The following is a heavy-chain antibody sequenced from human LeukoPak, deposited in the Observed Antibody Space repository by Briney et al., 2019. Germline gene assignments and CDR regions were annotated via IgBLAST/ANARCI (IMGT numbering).Heavy chain of an antibody. J-gene: IGHJ4*02. CDR3: ARGPNSNWSGLDF. V-gene: IGHV3-74*01. CDR1: GFTFNTYG. CDR2: ISPTGSTT. D-gene: IGHD6-6*01. Sequence: GGSLRLSCAAYGFTFNTYGMNWARQLPGKGLVWVSRISPTGSTTSYADSVKGRFTVSRDNAKSTLYLQVNNLRAEDTAVYYCARGPNSNWSGLDFWGQGTLLTVSS.